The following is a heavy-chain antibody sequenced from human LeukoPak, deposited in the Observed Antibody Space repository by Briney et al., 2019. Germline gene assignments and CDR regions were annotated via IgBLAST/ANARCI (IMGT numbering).Heavy chain of an antibody. CDR1: GYTLTGYY. J-gene: IGHJ6*03. Sequence: ASVKVPCKASGYTLTGYYMHWVRQAPGQGLEWMGWINPNSGGTNYAQKFQGRVTMTRDTSISTAYMELSRLRSDDTAVYYCTRDLRIAVAGPYYYYYMDVWGKGTTVTVSS. V-gene: IGHV1-2*02. CDR2: INPNSGGT. D-gene: IGHD6-19*01. CDR3: TRDLRIAVAGPYYYYYMDV.